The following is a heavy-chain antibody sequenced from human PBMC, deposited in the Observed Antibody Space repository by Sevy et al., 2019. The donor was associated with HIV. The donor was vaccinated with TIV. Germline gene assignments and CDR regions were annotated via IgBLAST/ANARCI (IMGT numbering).Heavy chain of an antibody. CDR1: GGSFSDYS. J-gene: IGHJ4*02. CDR2: VNHRGTT. V-gene: IGHV4-34*01. D-gene: IGHD3-9*01. Sequence: SETLSLTCAVYGGSFSDYSWSWIRQAPDKGLEWIGDVNHRGTTNYNPSLKSRVSISVDTSKNQFSLKLSSVTAADTAVYYCTRALRRLQYFDVGDYFDYWGQGTLVTVSS. CDR3: TRALRRLQYFDVGDYFDY.